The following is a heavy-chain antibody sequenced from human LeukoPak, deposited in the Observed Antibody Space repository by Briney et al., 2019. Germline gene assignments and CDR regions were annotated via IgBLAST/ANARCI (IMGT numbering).Heavy chain of an antibody. CDR3: AREGGHGYFDY. J-gene: IGHJ4*02. CDR1: GGSFSGYY. CDR2: INHSGST. V-gene: IGHV4-34*01. D-gene: IGHD2-8*01. Sequence: SETLSLTCAVYGGSFSGYYWSWIRQPPGKGLEWIGEINHSGSTNYNPSLKSRVTISVDTSKNQFSLKLSSVTAADTAVYYCAREGGHGYFDYWGQGTPVTVSS.